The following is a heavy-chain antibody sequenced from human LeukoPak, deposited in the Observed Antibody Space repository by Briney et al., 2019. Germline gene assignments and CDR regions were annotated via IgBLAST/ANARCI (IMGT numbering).Heavy chain of an antibody. CDR1: GLTFSTYS. CDR3: AKVYGDYAEYFQH. D-gene: IGHD4-17*01. Sequence: GGSLRLSCAASGLTFSTYSINWVRQAPGKGLEWVSAISGSGGSTYYADSVKGRFTISRDNSKNTLYLQMNSLRAEDTAVYYCAKVYGDYAEYFQHWGQGTLVTVSS. CDR2: ISGSGGST. V-gene: IGHV3-23*01. J-gene: IGHJ1*01.